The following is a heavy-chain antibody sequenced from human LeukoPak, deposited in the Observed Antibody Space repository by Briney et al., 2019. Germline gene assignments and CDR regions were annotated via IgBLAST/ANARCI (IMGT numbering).Heavy chain of an antibody. Sequence: SETLSLTCAVYGGSFSGYYWSWIRQPPGKGLEWIGEINHSGSTNYNPSIKSRVTISVDTSKNQFSLKLSSVTAAHTAVYYCARGGYGVDYWGQGTLVTVSS. CDR2: INHSGST. CDR3: ARGGYGVDY. D-gene: IGHD5-18*01. CDR1: GGSFSGYY. J-gene: IGHJ4*02. V-gene: IGHV4-34*01.